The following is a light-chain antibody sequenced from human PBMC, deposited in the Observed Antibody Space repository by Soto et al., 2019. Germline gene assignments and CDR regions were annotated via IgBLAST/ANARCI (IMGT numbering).Light chain of an antibody. Sequence: QSVLTQPPSVSGAPGQRVTISCTGTNSNLGTGYDVPWYQQLPGTAPKLLISGNSNRPSGVPDRFSVSKSGTSASLAITGLQAEDEADFYCQSYDSSLSASVFGGGTKVTVL. V-gene: IGLV1-40*01. CDR3: QSYDSSLSASV. CDR1: NSNLGTGYD. J-gene: IGLJ2*01. CDR2: GNS.